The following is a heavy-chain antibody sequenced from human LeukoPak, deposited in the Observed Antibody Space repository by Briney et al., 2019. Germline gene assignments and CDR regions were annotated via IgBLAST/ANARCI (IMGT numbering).Heavy chain of an antibody. CDR1: GYTLTELS. V-gene: IGHV1-24*01. Sequence: ASVKVSCKVSGYTLTELSMHWVRQAPGKGLEWMVGFDPEDGETIYAQKFEGRGIMTRHTSTGTGYMEPSSLRSEDTAVYYCAREPQIGTFDYWGQGTLVTVSS. CDR3: AREPQIGTFDY. CDR2: FDPEDGET. J-gene: IGHJ4*02.